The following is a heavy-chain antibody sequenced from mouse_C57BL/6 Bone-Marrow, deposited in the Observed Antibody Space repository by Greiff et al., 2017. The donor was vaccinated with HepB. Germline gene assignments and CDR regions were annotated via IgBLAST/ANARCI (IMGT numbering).Heavy chain of an antibody. CDR1: GYSITSGYS. D-gene: IGHD1-1*01. J-gene: IGHJ1*03. CDR3: ARDYDGHWYCDV. Sequence: VQLKESGPGLVKPSQSLSLTCSVTGYSITSGYSWNWLRPFPGNKLEWMGYISYDGSNNYNPSLKNRISITRDTSKNQLFRKLNSVTTEDTATYYCARDYDGHWYCDVWGTGTTVTVSS. V-gene: IGHV3-6*01. CDR2: ISYDGSN.